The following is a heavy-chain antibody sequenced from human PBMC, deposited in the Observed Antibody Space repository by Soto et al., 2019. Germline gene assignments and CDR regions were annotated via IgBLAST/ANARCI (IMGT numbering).Heavy chain of an antibody. CDR1: GYIITAHL. CDR3: ATGVGTTPDEYYYYGMDV. CDR2: FDPEDGET. V-gene: IGHV1-24*01. Sequence: ASVKVSCKASGYIITAHLLHWVRQAPGQGLEWMGGFDPEDGETIYAQKFPGRVTMTEDTSTDTAYMELSSLRSEDTAVYYCATGVGTTPDEYYYYGMDVWGQVTTVTVSS. D-gene: IGHD4-17*01. J-gene: IGHJ6*02.